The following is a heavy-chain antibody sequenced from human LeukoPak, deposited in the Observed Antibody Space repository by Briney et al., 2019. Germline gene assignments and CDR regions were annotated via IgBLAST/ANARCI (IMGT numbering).Heavy chain of an antibody. D-gene: IGHD3-10*01. J-gene: IGHJ6*02. CDR1: GFTFTSSA. Sequence: AASVKVSCKASGFTFTSSAMQWVRQARGQRLEWIGWIVVGSGNTNYAQKFQERATITRDMSTSTAYMELSSLRSEDTAVHYCAADSPSSYYYHYGMDVWGQGTTVTVSS. V-gene: IGHV1-58*02. CDR3: AADSPSSYYYHYGMDV. CDR2: IVVGSGNT.